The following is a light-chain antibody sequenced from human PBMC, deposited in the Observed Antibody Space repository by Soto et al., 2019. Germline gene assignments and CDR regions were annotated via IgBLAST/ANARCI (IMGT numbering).Light chain of an antibody. J-gene: IGKJ2*01. CDR1: QHVSSN. V-gene: IGKV3-15*01. Sequence: EIVMTQSPATLSVSPGGSATLSCRASQHVSSNFAWYRQKPGQASTLLIYRASTRATGIPARFSGSGSGTEFTLTISSLQSEDFAVYSCQQYNNWPYTFGQGTKLEIK. CDR2: RAS. CDR3: QQYNNWPYT.